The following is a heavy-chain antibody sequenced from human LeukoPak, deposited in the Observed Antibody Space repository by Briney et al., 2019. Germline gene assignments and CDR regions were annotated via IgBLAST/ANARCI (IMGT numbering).Heavy chain of an antibody. CDR3: ARDFESGLDY. D-gene: IGHD2-15*01. Sequence: SVKVSCKASGRTFSSYAISWVRQAPGQRLEWMGGIIPIFGTANYAQKFQGRVTITTDESTSTAYMELSSLRSEDTAVYYCARDFESGLDYWGQGTLVTVSS. CDR1: GRTFSSYA. V-gene: IGHV1-69*05. J-gene: IGHJ4*02. CDR2: IIPIFGTA.